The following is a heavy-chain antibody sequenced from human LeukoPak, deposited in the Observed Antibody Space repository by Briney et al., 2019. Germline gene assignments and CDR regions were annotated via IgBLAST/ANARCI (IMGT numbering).Heavy chain of an antibody. CDR3: ATDRQLRGLPEAGFDP. J-gene: IGHJ5*02. CDR1: GYTLTELS. Sequence: GASVKVSCKVSGYTLTELSMHWVRQAPGKGLERMGGFDPEDGETIYAQKFQGRVTMTEDTSTDTAYMKLSSLRSEDTAVYYCATDRQLRGLPEAGFDPWGQGTLVTVSS. V-gene: IGHV1-24*01. D-gene: IGHD4-17*01. CDR2: FDPEDGET.